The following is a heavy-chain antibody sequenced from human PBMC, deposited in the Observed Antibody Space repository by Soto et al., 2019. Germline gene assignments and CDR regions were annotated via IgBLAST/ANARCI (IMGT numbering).Heavy chain of an antibody. D-gene: IGHD2-15*01. CDR1: GYTFTSYG. CDR2: ISAYNGNT. V-gene: IGHV1-18*01. Sequence: QVQLVQSGAEVKKPGASVKVSCKASGYTFTSYGISWVRQAPGQGLEWMGWISAYNGNTNYAQKVQGRVTMTTDTSTSTVYMELRSLRSDDTAVYYCARVRAELGYCSGPSCLSDYYGMDVWGQGTTVTVSS. J-gene: IGHJ6*02. CDR3: ARVRAELGYCSGPSCLSDYYGMDV.